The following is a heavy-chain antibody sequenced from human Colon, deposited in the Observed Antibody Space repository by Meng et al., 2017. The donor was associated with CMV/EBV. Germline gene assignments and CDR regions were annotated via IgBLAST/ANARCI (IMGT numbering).Heavy chain of an antibody. CDR3: ATNTIFGVITVDV. V-gene: IGHV4-34*01. D-gene: IGHD3-22*01. CDR2: VNHSGST. CDR1: GGSFSAYY. J-gene: IGHJ6*02. Sequence: LSCTVSGGSFSAYYWNWIRHSPGKGLEWIGEVNHSGSTILNPSLRSRVTISVDTSKNQFSLSLRSVTAADTAVYYCATNTIFGVITVDVWGQGTPVTVSS.